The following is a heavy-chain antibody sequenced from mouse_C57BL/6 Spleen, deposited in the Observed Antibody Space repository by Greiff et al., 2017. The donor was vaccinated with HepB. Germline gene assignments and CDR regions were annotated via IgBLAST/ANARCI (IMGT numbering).Heavy chain of an antibody. CDR1: GFNIKDYY. V-gene: IGHV14-1*01. J-gene: IGHJ2*01. Sequence: EVQLQQSGAELVRPGASVKLSCTASGFNIKDYYMHWVKQRPEQGLEWIGRIDPEDGDTEYATKFQGKATLTADTSSNTAYLQLSSLTSEDTAVYYCTTASNPCYFDYWGQGTTLSVSS. CDR2: IDPEDGDT. CDR3: TTASNPCYFDY. D-gene: IGHD2-5*01.